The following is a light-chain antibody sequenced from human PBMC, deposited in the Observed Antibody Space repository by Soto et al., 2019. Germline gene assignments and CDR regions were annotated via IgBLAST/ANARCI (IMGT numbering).Light chain of an antibody. CDR2: TNS. CDR3: QSFDNSLRGYVV. J-gene: IGLJ2*01. V-gene: IGLV1-40*01. Sequence: QSVLTQPPSVSGAPGQRVTISCTGSSSNIGAHYDVHWFQQLPGTAPKLLIYTNSNRPSGVPDRFSGSKSGTSASLAITGLQTEDEADYYCQSFDNSLRGYVVFGGGTKLTV. CDR1: SSNIGAHYD.